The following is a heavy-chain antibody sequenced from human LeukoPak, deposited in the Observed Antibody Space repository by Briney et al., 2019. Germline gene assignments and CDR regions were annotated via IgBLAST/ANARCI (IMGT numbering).Heavy chain of an antibody. V-gene: IGHV1-69*13. CDR1: GGTFSSYA. J-gene: IGHJ4*02. CDR3: ARGYPYYDFWSGYWLDY. Sequence: ASVKVSCKASGGTFSSYAISWVRQAPGQGLEWMGGIIPIFGTANCAQKFQGRVTITADESTSTAYMELSSLRSEDTAVYYCARGYPYYDFWSGYWLDYWGQGTLVTVSS. D-gene: IGHD3-3*01. CDR2: IIPIFGTA.